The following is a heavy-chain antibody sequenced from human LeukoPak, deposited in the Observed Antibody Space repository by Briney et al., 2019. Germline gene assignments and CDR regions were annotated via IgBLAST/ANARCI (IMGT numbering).Heavy chain of an antibody. CDR1: GGSISSYY. J-gene: IGHJ4*02. D-gene: IGHD6-13*01. CDR3: ARHGMYSSSWYAVDY. V-gene: IGHV4-59*01. Sequence: SETLSLTCTVSGGSISSYYWSWIRQPPGKGLEWIGYIYYSGSTNYSPSLKSRVTISVDTSKNQFSLKLSSVTAADTAVYYCARHGMYSSSWYAVDYWGQGTLVTVSS. CDR2: IYYSGST.